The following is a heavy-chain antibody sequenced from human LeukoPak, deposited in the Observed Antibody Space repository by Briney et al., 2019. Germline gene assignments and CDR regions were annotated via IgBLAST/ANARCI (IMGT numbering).Heavy chain of an antibody. Sequence: SETLSLTCTVSGGSVSSGTYYWNWIRQPPGKGLEWIGFVYYSGSTNYNPSLKSRVTISVDTSKNQFSLKLSSVTAADTAVYYCARARGVSSGYYVYWFDPSGQGTLVTVSS. CDR1: GGSVSSGTYY. CDR2: VYYSGST. CDR3: ARARGVSSGYYVYWFDP. D-gene: IGHD3-22*01. J-gene: IGHJ5*02. V-gene: IGHV4-61*01.